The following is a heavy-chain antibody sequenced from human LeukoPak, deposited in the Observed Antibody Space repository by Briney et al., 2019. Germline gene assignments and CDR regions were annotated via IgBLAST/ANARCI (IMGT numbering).Heavy chain of an antibody. CDR2: IKQDGSDK. CDR1: GFTFRTYW. V-gene: IGHV3-7*01. D-gene: IGHD2-2*03. J-gene: IGHJ4*02. Sequence: GGSLRLSCAASGFTFRTYWMSWVRQAPGKGLEWVANIKQDGSDKYYVDSVKGRFTISKDNAKNSLCLQMNSLRAEDTAVYYCARVGSQSFDFWGQGTLVTVSS. CDR3: ARVGSQSFDF.